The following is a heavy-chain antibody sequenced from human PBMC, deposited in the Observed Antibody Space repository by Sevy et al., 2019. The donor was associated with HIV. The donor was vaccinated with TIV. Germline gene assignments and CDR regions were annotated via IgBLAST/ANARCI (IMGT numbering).Heavy chain of an antibody. CDR3: ARETPPRSMIVVVITDPENYDAFDI. Sequence: GGSLRLSCAASGFTFSSYSMNWVRQAQGKGREWVSYISSSSSTLYYAASVKGRFTISRDNAKNSLYLQMNSLRDEDTAVYYCARETPPRSMIVVVITDPENYDAFDIWGQGTMVTVSS. D-gene: IGHD3-22*01. CDR1: GFTFSSYS. J-gene: IGHJ3*02. V-gene: IGHV3-48*02. CDR2: ISSSSSTL.